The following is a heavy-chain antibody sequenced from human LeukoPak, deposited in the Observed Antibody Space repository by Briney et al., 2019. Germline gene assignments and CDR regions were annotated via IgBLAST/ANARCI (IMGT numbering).Heavy chain of an antibody. CDR2: IFPGDSDT. J-gene: IGHJ4*02. D-gene: IGHD3-3*01. CDR3: ARRKITIFGRGYFDY. Sequence: GESLKISCKGSGYSFTSYCIGWVRQMPGKGLEWMGIIFPGDSDTRYSPSFQGQVTISADKSISTAYLQWSSLKASDTAMYYCARRKITIFGRGYFDYWGQGTLVTVSS. V-gene: IGHV5-51*01. CDR1: GYSFTSYC.